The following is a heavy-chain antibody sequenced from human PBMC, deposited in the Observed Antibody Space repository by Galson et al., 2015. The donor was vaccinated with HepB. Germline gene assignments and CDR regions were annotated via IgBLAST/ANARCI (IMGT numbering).Heavy chain of an antibody. CDR1: YTFTRNG. J-gene: IGHJ3*02. V-gene: IGHV1-18*01. Sequence: YTFTRNGISWVRQAPGQGLEWMGWISTNSGNTYYAQKFQDRLIMTTERSTSTAYMELRSLTSDDTAFYYCARDVRYAFEMWGQGTMVTVS. CDR3: ARDVRYAFEM. D-gene: IGHD3-10*02. CDR2: ISTNSGNT.